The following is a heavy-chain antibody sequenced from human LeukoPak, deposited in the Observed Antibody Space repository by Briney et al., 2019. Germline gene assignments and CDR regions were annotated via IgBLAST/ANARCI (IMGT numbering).Heavy chain of an antibody. V-gene: IGHV4-34*01. D-gene: IGHD1-26*01. Sequence: SETLSLTCAVSGASFSGYYWSWVRQPPGKGLEWVAEINNSGGTNYSRSVKRRVTITVGTSKNQYSLKLNSGTAADTAVYYWARGGQWELLYYFDYWGQGTQVTVSS. CDR2: INNSGGT. CDR1: GASFSGYY. CDR3: ARGGQWELLYYFDY. J-gene: IGHJ4*02.